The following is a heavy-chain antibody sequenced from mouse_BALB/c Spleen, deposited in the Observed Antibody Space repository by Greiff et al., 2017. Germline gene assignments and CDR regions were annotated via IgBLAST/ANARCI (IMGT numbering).Heavy chain of an antibody. CDR2: IYPYNGGT. D-gene: IGHD1-1*02. CDR1: GYTFTDYN. Sequence: EVKLMESGPELVKPGASVKISCKASGYTFTDYNMHWVKQSHGKSLEWIGYIYPYNGGTGYNQKFKSKATLTVDNSSSTAYMELRSLTSEDSAVYYCARLGYYALDYWGQGTTLTVSS. CDR3: ARLGYYALDY. V-gene: IGHV1S29*02. J-gene: IGHJ2*01.